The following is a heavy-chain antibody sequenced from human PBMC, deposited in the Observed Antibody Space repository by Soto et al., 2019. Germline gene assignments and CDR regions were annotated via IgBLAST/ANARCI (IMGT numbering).Heavy chain of an antibody. Sequence: SETLPLTCTVSASSLSIFVCNWNRPHARKGLAWIGRISSTESTNYNPSLKRRVSMSVDTSTNRFSLKLSSVTAADTAVYYCARDYYDSSAYPGWYFDLWGRGTLVTVSS. J-gene: IGHJ2*01. D-gene: IGHD3-22*01. CDR1: ASSLSIFV. CDR2: ISSTEST. V-gene: IGHV4-4*07. CDR3: ARDYYDSSAYPGWYFDL.